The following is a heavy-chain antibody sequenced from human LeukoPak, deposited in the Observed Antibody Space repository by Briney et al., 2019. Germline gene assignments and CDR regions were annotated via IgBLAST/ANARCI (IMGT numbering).Heavy chain of an antibody. V-gene: IGHV3-66*01. CDR3: ARGPRYCSSTSCSDFFDS. CDR2: IYTGGAT. D-gene: IGHD2-2*01. Sequence: GGSLRLSCAASGFTVSNNYVSWIRQAPGKGLEWVSVIYTGGATYYANSVKGRFTISRDNSKNTLSLQMNNPGAEDSAVYYCARGPRYCSSTSCSDFFDSWGQGTLVTVSS. J-gene: IGHJ4*02. CDR1: GFTVSNNY.